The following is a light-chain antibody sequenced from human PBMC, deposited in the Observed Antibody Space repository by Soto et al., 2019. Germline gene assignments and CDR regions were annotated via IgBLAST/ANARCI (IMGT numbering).Light chain of an antibody. CDR2: DAS. Sequence: EIVLTQSPATLSLSPGERATLSSRASQSVSTYLAWYQQKPGQAPRLLIYDASSRAAGIPARFSGSGSGTDFTLTITSLEPEDFAVYYCQQRSNWPSTFGGGTKVEI. V-gene: IGKV3-11*01. J-gene: IGKJ4*01. CDR3: QQRSNWPST. CDR1: QSVSTY.